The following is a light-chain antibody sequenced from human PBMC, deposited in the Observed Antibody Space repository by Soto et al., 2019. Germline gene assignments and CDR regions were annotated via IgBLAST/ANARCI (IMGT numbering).Light chain of an antibody. Sequence: EILMSQYPATLSVSPGERATLSCRASQSVSSNLAWYQQKPGQTPRLLIYGASTRATGIPARFSGSGSGTEFTLTISSLQSEDFAVYYCQQYNTWPPLTFGGGTKVEIK. CDR1: QSVSSN. CDR3: QQYNTWPPLT. J-gene: IGKJ4*01. V-gene: IGKV3-15*01. CDR2: GAS.